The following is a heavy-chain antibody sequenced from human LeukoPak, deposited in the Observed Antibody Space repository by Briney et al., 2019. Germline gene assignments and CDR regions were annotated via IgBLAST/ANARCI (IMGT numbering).Heavy chain of an antibody. CDR2: IRSKAYGGTA. Sequence: GGSRRLSCTASGFTFGDYAMSWFRQAPGKGLEWVGFIRSKAYGGTADYAAPVKGRFTISRDDSKTTLYLQMNSLKAEDTAVYYCTTGAWIQLWLADYWGRGTLVTVSS. D-gene: IGHD5-18*01. CDR3: TTGAWIQLWLADY. J-gene: IGHJ4*02. CDR1: GFTFGDYA. V-gene: IGHV3-49*03.